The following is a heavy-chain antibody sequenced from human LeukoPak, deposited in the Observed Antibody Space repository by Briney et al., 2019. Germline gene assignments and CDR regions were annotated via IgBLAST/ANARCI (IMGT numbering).Heavy chain of an antibody. J-gene: IGHJ4*02. V-gene: IGHV3-21*01. CDR3: ASHFWNYYRIDY. CDR2: ISGSGPYI. Sequence: GGSLRLSCAASGFSFSTYTMNWVRQAPGKGLEWVSSISGSGPYIYYADSVKGRFTISRDNARNSLFLQMNSLRAEDTAIYYCASHFWNYYRIDYWGQGILVTVSS. CDR1: GFSFSTYT. D-gene: IGHD3-3*02.